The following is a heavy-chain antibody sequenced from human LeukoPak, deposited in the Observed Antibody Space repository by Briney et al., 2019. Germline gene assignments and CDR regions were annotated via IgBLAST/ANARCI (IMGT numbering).Heavy chain of an antibody. CDR2: IYYSGST. J-gene: IGHJ4*02. CDR1: GGSISSSSYY. D-gene: IGHD6-13*01. Sequence: PSETLSLTCTVSGGSISSSSYYWGWIRQPPGKGLEWIGSIYYSGSTYYNPSLKSRVTISVDTSKNQFSLKLSSVTAADTAVYYCARHLRVYSRTSYYFDYWGQGTLATVSS. V-gene: IGHV4-39*01. CDR3: ARHLRVYSRTSYYFDY.